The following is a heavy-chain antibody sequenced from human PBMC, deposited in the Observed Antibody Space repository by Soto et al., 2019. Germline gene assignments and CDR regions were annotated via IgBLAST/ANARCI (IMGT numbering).Heavy chain of an antibody. CDR2: VNPDSGGT. D-gene: IGHD3-22*01. CDR1: GCTFDRCY. CDR3: ARTHRSRRHYRTSGNSIPLYFFDY. J-gene: IGHJ4*02. Sequence: ASVKVSGMASGCTFDRCYIHWVRQAPRQGLAWMGWVNPDSGGTNYAQKFQGWVTMTRDTSISTAYMELSRLKSDDTAVYYCARTHRSRRHYRTSGNSIPLYFFDYWGQGTLVTVSS. V-gene: IGHV1-2*04.